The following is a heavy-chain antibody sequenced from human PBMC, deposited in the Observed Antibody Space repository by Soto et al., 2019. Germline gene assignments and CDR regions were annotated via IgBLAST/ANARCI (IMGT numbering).Heavy chain of an antibody. CDR2: IYDSGST. CDR1: GGSISSYY. J-gene: IGHJ4*02. D-gene: IGHD2-15*01. Sequence: QVQLQESGPGLVKPSETLSLTCTVSGGSISSYYWSWIRQPPGKGLEWIGYIYDSGSTNYNPPLKSRFTISVDTSKNQFSLKLSSVTAADTAVYYCAGTRGYCSGGSCPTVVDYWGQGTLVTVSS. CDR3: AGTRGYCSGGSCPTVVDY. V-gene: IGHV4-59*01.